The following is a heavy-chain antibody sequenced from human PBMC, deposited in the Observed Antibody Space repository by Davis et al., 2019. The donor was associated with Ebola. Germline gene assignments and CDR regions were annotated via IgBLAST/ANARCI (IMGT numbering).Heavy chain of an antibody. CDR2: IQSDGSNE. D-gene: IGHD2-2*01. J-gene: IGHJ4*02. CDR1: GFTFGDYW. V-gene: IGHV3-30*02. CDR3: AQDGINMPFHY. Sequence: PGGSLRLSCAASGFTFGDYWMTWVRQAPGKGLEWVAFIQSDGSNEYYVDSVKGRFIISRDNVKNTVSLQMNSMRAEDTAVYFCAQDGINMPFHYWGQGTLVTVSS.